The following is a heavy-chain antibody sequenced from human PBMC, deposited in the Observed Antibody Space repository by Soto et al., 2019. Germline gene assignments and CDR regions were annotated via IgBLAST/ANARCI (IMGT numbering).Heavy chain of an antibody. D-gene: IGHD3-10*01. CDR2: MNPNSGNT. CDR1: GYTFTSYD. J-gene: IGHJ6*03. V-gene: IGHV1-8*01. Sequence: GASVKVSCKASGYTFTSYDIDWVRQATGQGLEWMGWMNPNSGNTGYAQKFQGRVTMTRNTPISTAYMELSSLRSEDTAVYYCARSYGSGKYYYMDVWGKGTTVTVSS. CDR3: ARSYGSGKYYYMDV.